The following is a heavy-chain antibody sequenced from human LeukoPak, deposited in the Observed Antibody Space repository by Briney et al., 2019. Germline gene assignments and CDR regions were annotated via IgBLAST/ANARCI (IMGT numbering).Heavy chain of an antibody. CDR1: QFNFNKFG. CDR2: ISGNGGST. CDR3: AKETNSGSCYFDY. Sequence: GGSLRLSCATSQFNFNKFGMTWVRQAPGKGLEWVSSISGNGGSTQYADSVQGRFAISRDNSKNTLYLQMNSLRAEDTAVYYCAKETNSGSCYFDYWGQGTLVTVSS. D-gene: IGHD1-26*01. J-gene: IGHJ4*02. V-gene: IGHV3-23*01.